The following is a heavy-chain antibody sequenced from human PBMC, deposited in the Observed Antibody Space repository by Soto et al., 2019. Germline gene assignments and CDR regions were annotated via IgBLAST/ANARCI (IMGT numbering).Heavy chain of an antibody. D-gene: IGHD3-10*01. CDR2: IYYSGRT. CDR3: ARVYGSDLNWFDP. Sequence: PSETLSLTCTVSGGSISSGGYYWSWIRQHPGKGLEWIGYIYYSGRTYYNPSLKSRVTISVDTSKNQFSLKLSSVTAADTAVYYGARVYGSDLNWFDPWGHGTLVTVSS. V-gene: IGHV4-31*03. J-gene: IGHJ5*02. CDR1: GGSISSGGYY.